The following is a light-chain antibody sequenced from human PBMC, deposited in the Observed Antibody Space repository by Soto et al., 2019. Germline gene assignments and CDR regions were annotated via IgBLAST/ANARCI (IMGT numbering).Light chain of an antibody. CDR3: QQRNSWPIT. V-gene: IGKV3-11*01. CDR1: QRVNSH. CDR2: DAS. J-gene: IGKJ5*01. Sequence: PGARATLSCRASQRVNSHLGWYQQKPGQAPRLLIYDASNRATGVPARFSGSGSGTDFTLTIISLEPEDFAVYYCQQRNSWPITFGQGTRLEIK.